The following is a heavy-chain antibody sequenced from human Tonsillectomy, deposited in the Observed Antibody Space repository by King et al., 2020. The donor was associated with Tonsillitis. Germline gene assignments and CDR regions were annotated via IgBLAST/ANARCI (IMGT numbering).Heavy chain of an antibody. CDR3: AKVPYCSGGGCYPGVDY. CDR1: GFTFSSYA. J-gene: IGHJ4*02. V-gene: IGHV3-23*04. Sequence: VQLVESGGGLVQPGGSLRLSCAASGFTFSSYAMTWVRQAPGKGLEWVSAISGTGGSTYYADSVKGRFTISRDNSKNTLYLQMNSLRAEDTAVFYCAKVPYCSGGGCYPGVDYWGQGTLVTVSS. CDR2: ISGTGGST. D-gene: IGHD2-15*01.